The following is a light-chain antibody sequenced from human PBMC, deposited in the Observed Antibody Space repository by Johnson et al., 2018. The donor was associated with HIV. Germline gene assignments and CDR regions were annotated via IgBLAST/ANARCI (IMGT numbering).Light chain of an antibody. J-gene: IGLJ1*01. V-gene: IGLV1-51*02. CDR3: GTWDTSLGTEF. CDR2: ENN. Sequence: SILTQPPSVSAAPEQKVTISCSGSRSNVGDNFVSWYQQLPGTAPKLLIYENNKRPSGIPDRFSGSKSGTSATLDITGLQTGDEADYYCGTWDTSLGTEFVGTGTKFTVL. CDR1: RSNVGDNF.